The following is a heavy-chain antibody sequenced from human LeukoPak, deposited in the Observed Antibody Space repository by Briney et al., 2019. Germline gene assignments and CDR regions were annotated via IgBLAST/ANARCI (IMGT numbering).Heavy chain of an antibody. CDR1: GFTFSNYA. CDR3: AKDWTAMVN. Sequence: GGSLRLSCAASGFTFSNYAMNWVRQAPGKGLEWVSSIGSGGTTYYADSVKGRFTISRDNSKNTLYLQMNGLRADDTAVYYCAKDWTAMVNWGQGTLVTVSS. D-gene: IGHD5-18*01. CDR2: IGSGGTT. J-gene: IGHJ4*02. V-gene: IGHV3-23*01.